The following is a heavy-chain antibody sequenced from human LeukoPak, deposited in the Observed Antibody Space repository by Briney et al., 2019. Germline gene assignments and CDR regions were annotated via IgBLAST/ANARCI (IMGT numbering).Heavy chain of an antibody. V-gene: IGHV3-33*05. J-gene: IGHJ4*02. CDR3: AGGSGDYSPDY. Sequence: GGSLRLSCAASGFTFTSYAMHWVRQAPGKGLEWVALISYDGSNKYYADSVRGRFTISRDNSKNTLYLQMNSLRAENTSLYYCAGGSGDYSPDYWGQGTLVTVSS. CDR1: GFTFTSYA. CDR2: ISYDGSNK. D-gene: IGHD2-15*01.